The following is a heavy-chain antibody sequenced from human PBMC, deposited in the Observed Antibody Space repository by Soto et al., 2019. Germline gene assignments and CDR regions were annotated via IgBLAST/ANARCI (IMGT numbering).Heavy chain of an antibody. Sequence: PSETLSLTCTVSGGSISSSSYYWGWIRQPPGKGLEWIGSIYYSGSTYYNPSLKSRVTISVDTSKNQYSLKLSSMTAADTAVYYCARSLKTYSSSSMELIADYWGQGTLVTVS. CDR1: GGSISSSSYY. V-gene: IGHV4-39*01. J-gene: IGHJ4*02. D-gene: IGHD6-6*01. CDR3: ARSLKTYSSSSMELIADY. CDR2: IYYSGST.